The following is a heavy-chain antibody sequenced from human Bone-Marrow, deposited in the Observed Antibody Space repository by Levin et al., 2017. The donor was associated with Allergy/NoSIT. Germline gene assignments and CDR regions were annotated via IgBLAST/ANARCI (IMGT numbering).Heavy chain of an antibody. V-gene: IGHV3-23*01. D-gene: IGHD2-21*02. J-gene: IGHJ6*03. CDR2: VSSSGGAS. CDR1: GFAFSNYG. CDR3: AKLGDDYRPVGLYYTDV. Sequence: GESLKISCAASGFAFSNYGMNWVRQAPGKGLEWVSGVSSSGGASYDADSVKGRFTISRDNSKNTLSLQMNSLRAEDTAIYYCAKLGDDYRPVGLYYTDVWGKGTSVTVSS.